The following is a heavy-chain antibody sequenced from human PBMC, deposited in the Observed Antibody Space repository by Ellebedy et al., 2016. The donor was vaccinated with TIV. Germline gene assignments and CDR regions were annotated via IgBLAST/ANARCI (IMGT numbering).Heavy chain of an antibody. J-gene: IGHJ3*02. CDR1: GFSFSSYG. CDR2: IWYDGFNK. CDR3: ARVRSSAFEI. Sequence: GESPKISCAASGFSFSSYGMHWVRQAPGKGLEWVAVIWYDGFNKDYADSVKGRFTISRDNSKNTVSLQMNSLRVEDTAVYYCARVRSSAFEIWGQGTMVTVSS. V-gene: IGHV3-33*01.